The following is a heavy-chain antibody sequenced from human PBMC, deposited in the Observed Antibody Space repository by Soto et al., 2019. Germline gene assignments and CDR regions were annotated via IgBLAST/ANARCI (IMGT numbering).Heavy chain of an antibody. J-gene: IGHJ6*02. CDR1: GGAFSGYY. CDR2: INHSGST. V-gene: IGHV4-34*01. Sequence: SETLSLTCAVYGGAFSGYYWTWIRQPPGTGLEWIGEINHSGSTNYNPSLKSRVTISVDRSKNQFSLKLSSVTAADTAVYYCAGSGYYHNSGMDVWGQGTTVTVSS. D-gene: IGHD3-22*01. CDR3: AGSGYYHNSGMDV.